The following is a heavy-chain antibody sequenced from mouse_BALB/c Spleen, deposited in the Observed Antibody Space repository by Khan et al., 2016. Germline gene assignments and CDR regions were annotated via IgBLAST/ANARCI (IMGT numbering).Heavy chain of an antibody. CDR1: GFTFSDFY. CDR2: ISHGGRYT. V-gene: IGHV5-4*02. J-gene: IGHJ1*01. D-gene: IGHD1-1*01. CDR3: ARAGNTYTYWFFDG. Sequence: EVELVESGGGLVKPGGSLKLSCAASGFTFSDFYMYWLRQTPEKRLEWVATISHGGRYTYYPDSLKGRFTISRDNAKNNLYLQMTSLKSEDTAMYFCARAGNTYTYWFFDGWGAGPTVSVSS.